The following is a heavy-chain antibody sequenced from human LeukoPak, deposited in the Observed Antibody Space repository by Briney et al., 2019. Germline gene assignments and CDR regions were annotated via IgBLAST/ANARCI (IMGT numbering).Heavy chain of an antibody. CDR2: ISSSSRTI. D-gene: IGHD3-10*01. CDR3: ARDRARNFDY. J-gene: IGHJ4*02. V-gene: IGHV3-48*01. CDR1: GFNFSIYS. Sequence: GGSLRLSCAASGFNFSIYSMNWVRQAPGKGLEWVSYISSSSRTIWYADSVKGRFTISRDNAENSLYLQMNSLRAEDTAVYYCARDRARNFDYWGQGTLVTVSS.